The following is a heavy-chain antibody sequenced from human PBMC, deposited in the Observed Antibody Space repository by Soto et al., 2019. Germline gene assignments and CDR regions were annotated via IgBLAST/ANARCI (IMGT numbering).Heavy chain of an antibody. CDR1: GYTFTSYY. CDR3: ARAPPRYYYDSRSNCFDP. Sequence: ASVKVSCKASGYTFTSYYMHWVRQAPGQGLEWMGIINPSGGSTSYAQKFQGRVTMTRDTSTSTVYMELSSLRSEDTAVYYCARAPPRYYYDSRSNCFDPWGQGTLVTVSS. CDR2: INPSGGST. V-gene: IGHV1-46*01. J-gene: IGHJ5*02. D-gene: IGHD3-22*01.